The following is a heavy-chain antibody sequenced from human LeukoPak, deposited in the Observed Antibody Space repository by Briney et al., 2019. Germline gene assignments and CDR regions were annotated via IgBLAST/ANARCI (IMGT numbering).Heavy chain of an antibody. CDR3: ARDLTLEDY. D-gene: IGHD1-14*01. CDR1: GFTFSSYA. CDR2: ISYDGSNK. J-gene: IGHJ4*02. Sequence: GRSLRLSCAASGFTFSSYAMHWVRQAPGKGLEWVAVISYDGSNKYYADSVKGRFTISRDNSKNTLYLQMNSLRAEDTAVYYCARDLTLEDYWGQGTLVTVSS. V-gene: IGHV3-30*04.